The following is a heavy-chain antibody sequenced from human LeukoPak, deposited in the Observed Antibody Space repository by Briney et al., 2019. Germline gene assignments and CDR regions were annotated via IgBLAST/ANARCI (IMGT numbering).Heavy chain of an antibody. V-gene: IGHV5-51*01. J-gene: IGHJ4*02. Sequence: HGESLKISCKGSGYSFTSYWIGWVRQMPGKGLEWVGIIYPGDSDTRYSPSFQGQVTISADKSISTAYLQWSSLKASDTAMYYCARHRRENGDQPFDYWGQGTLVTVSS. CDR2: IYPGDSDT. D-gene: IGHD4-17*01. CDR1: GYSFTSYW. CDR3: ARHRRENGDQPFDY.